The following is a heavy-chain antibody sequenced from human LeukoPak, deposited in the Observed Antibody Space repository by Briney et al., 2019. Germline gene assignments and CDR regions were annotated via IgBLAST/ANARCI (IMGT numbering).Heavy chain of an antibody. Sequence: GGSLRLSCAASGFTFSSYWMSWVRQAPGKGLEWVANIKQDGSEKYYVDSVKGRFTISRDNAKNSLYLQMNSLRSDDTAVYYCARDGVEDGDAFNYWGQGTLVTVSS. CDR1: GFTFSSYW. CDR3: ARDGVEDGDAFNY. D-gene: IGHD4-17*01. V-gene: IGHV3-7*03. CDR2: IKQDGSEK. J-gene: IGHJ4*02.